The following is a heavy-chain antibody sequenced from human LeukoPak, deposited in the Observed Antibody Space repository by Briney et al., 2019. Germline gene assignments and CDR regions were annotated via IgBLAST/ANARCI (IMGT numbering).Heavy chain of an antibody. CDR2: ISRSTSYI. CDR3: ARIAVAGKGTY. CDR1: GFTFSSYS. V-gene: IGHV3-21*01. Sequence: GGSLRLSCAASGFTFSSYSLNWVRQAPGKGLEWVSSISRSTSYIYYADSVKGRFTISRDNAKNTLYLQMNSLRAEDTAVYYCARIAVAGKGTYWGQGTLVTVSS. J-gene: IGHJ4*02. D-gene: IGHD6-19*01.